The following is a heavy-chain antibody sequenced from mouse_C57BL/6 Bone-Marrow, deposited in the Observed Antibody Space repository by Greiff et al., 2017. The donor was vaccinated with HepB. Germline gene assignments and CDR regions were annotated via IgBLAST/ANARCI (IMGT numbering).Heavy chain of an antibody. CDR1: GYTFTSYW. CDR3: ARWGYYGSNY. Sequence: QVQLQQPGAELVMPGASVKLSCKASGYTFTSYWMHWVKQRPGQGLEWIGEIDPSDSYTNYNQKFKGKSTLTVDESSSTAYMQLSSLTSEDSAVYYCARWGYYGSNYWGQGTTLTVSS. V-gene: IGHV1-69*01. CDR2: IDPSDSYT. D-gene: IGHD1-1*01. J-gene: IGHJ2*01.